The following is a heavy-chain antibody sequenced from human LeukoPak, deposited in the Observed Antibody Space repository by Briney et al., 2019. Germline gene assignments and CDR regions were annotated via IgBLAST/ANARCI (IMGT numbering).Heavy chain of an antibody. V-gene: IGHV3-15*01. CDR3: TTDRKYYYDSSVYYSRFDY. CDR1: GYTFSNAW. Sequence: GGSLRLSCAASGYTFSNAWMSWVRQAPGKGLEWVGRIKSQTDGGTTDYAAPVKGRFTISRDDSKNTLYLQMNSLKTEDTAVYYCTTDRKYYYDSSVYYSRFDYWGQGTLVTVSS. CDR2: IKSQTDGGTT. J-gene: IGHJ4*02. D-gene: IGHD3-22*01.